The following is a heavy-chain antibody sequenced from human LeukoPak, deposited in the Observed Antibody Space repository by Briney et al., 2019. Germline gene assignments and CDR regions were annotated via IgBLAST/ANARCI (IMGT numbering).Heavy chain of an antibody. J-gene: IGHJ4*02. D-gene: IGHD1-20*01. CDR2: IYSGGST. V-gene: IGHV3-53*01. Sequence: GGSLRLSCAASGFTVSSKYMSWVRQAPGKGLEWVSVIYSGGSTYYADSVKGRFTISRDNSKNTLYLQMNSLRAEDTAVYSCAREGITGTTSPYFGYWGQGTLVTVSS. CDR1: GFTVSSKY. CDR3: AREGITGTTSPYFGY.